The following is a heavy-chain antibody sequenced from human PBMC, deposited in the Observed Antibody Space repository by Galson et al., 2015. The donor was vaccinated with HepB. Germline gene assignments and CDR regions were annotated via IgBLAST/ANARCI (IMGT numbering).Heavy chain of an antibody. V-gene: IGHV3-48*01. CDR1: GFTFSSYS. D-gene: IGHD2-2*01. Sequence: SLRLSCAASGFTFSSYSMNWVRQAPGKGLEWVSYISSSSSTIYYADSVKGRFTISRDNAKNSLYLQMNSLRAEDTAVYYCARERGGRSCSSTSCYWGTYYYYYYMDVWGRGTTVTVSS. CDR2: ISSSSSTI. CDR3: ARERGGRSCSSTSCYWGTYYYYYYMDV. J-gene: IGHJ6*03.